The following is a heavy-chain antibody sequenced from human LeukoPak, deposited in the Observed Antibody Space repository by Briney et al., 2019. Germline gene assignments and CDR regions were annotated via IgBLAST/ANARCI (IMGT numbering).Heavy chain of an antibody. CDR2: IKQGGSEQ. CDR1: GFSLSNFW. CDR3: ARDRGYSTFDY. V-gene: IGHV3-7*01. D-gene: IGHD4-23*01. Sequence: PGGSLRLSCAATGFSLSNFWMSWVRQAPGKGLEWVANIKQGGSEQYYVDALKGRFSISRDNAKNSLYLEMHSLRAEDTAVYYCARDRGYSTFDYWGQGTLVTVSS. J-gene: IGHJ4*02.